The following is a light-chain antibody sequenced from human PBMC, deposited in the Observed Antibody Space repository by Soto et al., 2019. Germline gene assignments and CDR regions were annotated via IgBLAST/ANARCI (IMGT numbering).Light chain of an antibody. CDR1: SSDVGTYNS. J-gene: IGLJ1*01. Sequence: QSALTQPASVSGSPGQSITISCTGTSSDVGTYNSVSWYQQYPGKAPKLMIHDVSNRPSGVSNRFSGSKSGNTASLTISGLQAEDEADYYCSSYTSSSSYVFGSGTSSPS. CDR2: DVS. V-gene: IGLV2-14*01. CDR3: SSYTSSSSYV.